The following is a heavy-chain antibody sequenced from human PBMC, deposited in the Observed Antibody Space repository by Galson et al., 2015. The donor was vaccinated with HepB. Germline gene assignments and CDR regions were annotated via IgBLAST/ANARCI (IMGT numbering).Heavy chain of an antibody. J-gene: IGHJ4*02. CDR2: ISSDGNDK. CDR3: ARDFGGNSDLDY. Sequence: SLRLSCAASGFTFSGYAIHWVRQAPGKGLEWVAAISSDGNDKYYADSVKGRIAISRDNSKNTLFLQMSSLRAEDTAVYYCARDFGGNSDLDYWGRGTLVTVSS. D-gene: IGHD4-23*01. V-gene: IGHV3-30*09. CDR1: GFTFSGYA.